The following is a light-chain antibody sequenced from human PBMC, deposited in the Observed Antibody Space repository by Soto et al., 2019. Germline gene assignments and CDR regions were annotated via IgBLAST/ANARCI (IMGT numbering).Light chain of an antibody. CDR1: QSVSSN. J-gene: IGKJ4*01. Sequence: ETVLTQSPVTLSLSPGERATLSCRASQSVSSNLAWYQQRPGQAPRLLIYGASTRASGVPDRFSGSGSGTEFILTISSLQSEDSAVYYCQQYDVWPALTFGGGTTV. V-gene: IGKV3-15*01. CDR2: GAS. CDR3: QQYDVWPALT.